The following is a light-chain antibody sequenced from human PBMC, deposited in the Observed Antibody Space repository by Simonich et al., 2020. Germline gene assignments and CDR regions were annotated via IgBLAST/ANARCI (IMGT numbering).Light chain of an antibody. Sequence: QSALTQPASVSVSPGQSITISCTGTSSDVGGYNSVSWYQQHPGKAPKPMIYDVSKRPSGVSNRFSGSKSGNTASLTISGLQAEDEADYYCSSYTSSNNWVFGGGTKLTVL. CDR2: DVS. V-gene: IGLV2-14*01. J-gene: IGLJ3*02. CDR1: SSDVGGYNS. CDR3: SSYTSSNNWV.